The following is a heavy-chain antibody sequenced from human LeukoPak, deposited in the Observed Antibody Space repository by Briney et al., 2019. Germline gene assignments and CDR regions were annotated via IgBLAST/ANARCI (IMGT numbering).Heavy chain of an antibody. J-gene: IGHJ5*01. CDR1: GYTFTSYA. CDR3: ARAYQPLGGLSFLDS. D-gene: IGHD3-16*02. Sequence: ASVKVSCKASGYTFTSYAMNWVRQAPGQGLEWMGWINPNTGNPAYAQGFTGRFVFSLDTSVTTTYLQISGLKAEDTAVYYCARAYQPLGGLSFLDSWGQGTLVTVSS. V-gene: IGHV7-4-1*02. CDR2: INPNTGNP.